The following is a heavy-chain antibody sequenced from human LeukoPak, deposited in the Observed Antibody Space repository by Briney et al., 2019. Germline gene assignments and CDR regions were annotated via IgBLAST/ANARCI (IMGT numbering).Heavy chain of an antibody. CDR2: VHKSGST. D-gene: IGHD1-26*01. J-gene: IGHJ4*02. Sequence: MSSETLSLTCAVSTDSITSNWWSWVRQPPGKWLEWIGEVHKSGSTNYYPSLQSRVTISIDKSRNQIALELTSVTAADTAVYYCAKEIVGAPTPRAYWGQGILVTVSS. CDR3: AKEIVGAPTPRAY. CDR1: TDSITSNW. V-gene: IGHV4-4*02.